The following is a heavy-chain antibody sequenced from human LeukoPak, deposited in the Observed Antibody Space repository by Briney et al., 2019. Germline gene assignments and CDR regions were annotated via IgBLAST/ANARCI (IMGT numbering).Heavy chain of an antibody. CDR2: INPNSGDT. D-gene: IGHD4-17*01. CDR3: ARPYGDYYNWFDP. V-gene: IGHV1-2*02. J-gene: IGHJ5*02. CDR1: GYTFTGYY. Sequence: GASVMVSFKASGYTFTGYYIHWVRQAPGQGLEWMGWINPNSGDTNYAQKFQDRVTLTRDTSVSTAYLELTNLRSDDTAVYYCARPYGDYYNWFDPWGQGTLVTVSS.